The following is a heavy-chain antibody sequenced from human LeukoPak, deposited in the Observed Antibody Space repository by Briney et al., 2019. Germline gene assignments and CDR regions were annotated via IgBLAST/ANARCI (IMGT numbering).Heavy chain of an antibody. CDR3: ARDRASTSGYYFAH. D-gene: IGHD2-2*01. CDR1: GFTFSTYA. J-gene: IGHJ4*02. Sequence: GGSLRLSCAASGFTFSTYAMPWVRQAPGKGLEWVAIISYDGNNKYYADSVKGRFTISRDNSKNTLYLQMNSLRAEDTAVYYCARDRASTSGYYFAHWGQGTLVTVSS. V-gene: IGHV3-30-3*01. CDR2: ISYDGNNK.